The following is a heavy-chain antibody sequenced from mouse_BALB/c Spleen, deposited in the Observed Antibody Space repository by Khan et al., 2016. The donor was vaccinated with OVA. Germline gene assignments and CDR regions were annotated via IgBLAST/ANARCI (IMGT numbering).Heavy chain of an antibody. CDR1: GYTFTTYW. V-gene: IGHV1-7*01. CDR3: TRDTIDY. CDR2: LNPTSGYT. Sequence: QVQLKESGAELAKPGASVKMSCKASGYTFTTYWMHWVKQRPGQGLEWIGYLNPTSGYTDYNEKFKDRATMSADKSSSTAYMQLSSLTSEDSAVYDCTRDTIDYWGQGTTLTVSS. J-gene: IGHJ2*01.